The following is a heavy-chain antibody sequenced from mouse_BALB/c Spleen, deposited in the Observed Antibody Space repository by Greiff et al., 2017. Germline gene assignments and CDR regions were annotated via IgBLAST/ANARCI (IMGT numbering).Heavy chain of an antibody. D-gene: IGHD2-4*01. CDR2: ISYDGSN. CDR3: ARDDYHWYFDV. V-gene: IGHV3-6*02. CDR1: GYSITSGYY. Sequence: ESGPGLVKPSQSLSLTCSVTGYSITSGYYWNWIRQFPGNKLEWMGYISYDGSNNYNPSLKNRISITRDTSKNQFFLKLNSVTTEDTATYYCARDDYHWYFDVWGAGTTVTVSS. J-gene: IGHJ1*01.